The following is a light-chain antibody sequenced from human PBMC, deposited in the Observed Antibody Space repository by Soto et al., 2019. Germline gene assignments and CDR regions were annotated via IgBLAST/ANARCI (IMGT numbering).Light chain of an antibody. CDR1: SSDIGGYNY. J-gene: IGLJ1*01. CDR2: EVT. V-gene: IGLV2-8*01. CDR3: SSFVGSNIFV. Sequence: QSALTQPASVSGSPGQSITISCTGTSSDIGGYNYVSWYQQHPGRVPKLMIYEVTKRPSGIPDRFSGSKSGNTASLTVSGLQAEDEADYYCSSFVGSNIFVFGSGTRSPS.